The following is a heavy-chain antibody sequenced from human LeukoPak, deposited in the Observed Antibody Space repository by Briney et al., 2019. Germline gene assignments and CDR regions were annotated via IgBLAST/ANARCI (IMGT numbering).Heavy chain of an antibody. Sequence: GGSLRLSCAASGFTFSSYAMHWVRQAPGKGLEWVAVISYDGSNKYYADSVKGRFTISRDNSKNTLYLQMNSLGAEDTAVYYCARGVVPAAYYYYGMDVWGQETTVTVSS. J-gene: IGHJ6*02. CDR1: GFTFSSYA. V-gene: IGHV3-30-3*01. CDR3: ARGVVPAAYYYYGMDV. D-gene: IGHD2-2*01. CDR2: ISYDGSNK.